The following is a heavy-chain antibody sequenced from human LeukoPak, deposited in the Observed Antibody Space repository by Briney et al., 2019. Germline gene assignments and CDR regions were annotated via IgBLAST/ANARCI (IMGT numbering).Heavy chain of an antibody. Sequence: SETLSLTCTVSGGSISSGSYYWSWIRQPAGKGLEWIGRIYTSGSTNYNPSLKSRVTISVDTSKNQFSLKLSSVTAADTAVYYCARAPLTGYCSGGSCSSPNWFDPWGQGTLVTVSS. J-gene: IGHJ5*02. CDR3: ARAPLTGYCSGGSCSSPNWFDP. D-gene: IGHD2-15*01. CDR1: GGSISSGSYY. CDR2: IYTSGST. V-gene: IGHV4-61*02.